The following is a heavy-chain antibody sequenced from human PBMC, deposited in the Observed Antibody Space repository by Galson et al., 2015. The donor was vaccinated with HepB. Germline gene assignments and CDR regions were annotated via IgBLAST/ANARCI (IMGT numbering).Heavy chain of an antibody. Sequence: SLRLSCAASGFSFSSYAMHWVRQAPGKGLEWVAVISNDGSNKYYADSVKGRFTISRDNSKNTLYLQMNSLRAEDTAVYYCARDPYDSSGYYFDYWGQGTLVTVSS. V-gene: IGHV3-30-3*01. CDR2: ISNDGSNK. D-gene: IGHD3-22*01. J-gene: IGHJ4*02. CDR1: GFSFSSYA. CDR3: ARDPYDSSGYYFDY.